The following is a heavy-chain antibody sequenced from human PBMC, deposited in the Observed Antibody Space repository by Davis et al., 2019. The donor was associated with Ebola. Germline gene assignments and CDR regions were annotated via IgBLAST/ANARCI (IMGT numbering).Heavy chain of an antibody. CDR1: ALPFSSSW. V-gene: IGHV3-7*01. D-gene: IGHD3-10*01. CDR3: ARDGSRGGYY. J-gene: IGHJ4*02. Sequence: PGGSLRLSCTASALPFSSSWMSWVRQAPGKGLEWVANINQDGSQKYYVDSVKGRFTISRDNAKNSLYLQMNSLRVEDTAVYYCARDGSRGGYYWGQGTLVTVSS. CDR2: INQDGSQK.